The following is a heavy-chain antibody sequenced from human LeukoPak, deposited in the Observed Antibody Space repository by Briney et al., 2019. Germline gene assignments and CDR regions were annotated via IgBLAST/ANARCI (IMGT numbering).Heavy chain of an antibody. CDR3: ARDRSGYGN. CDR2: IYHSGST. Sequence: SETLSLTCAVSGYSISSGYYWGWIRQPPGKGLGWIGSIYHSGSTYYNPSLKSRVTISVDTSKNQFSLKLSSVTAADTAVYYCARDRSGYGNWGQGTLVTVSS. D-gene: IGHD5-12*01. V-gene: IGHV4-38-2*02. CDR1: GYSISSGYY. J-gene: IGHJ4*02.